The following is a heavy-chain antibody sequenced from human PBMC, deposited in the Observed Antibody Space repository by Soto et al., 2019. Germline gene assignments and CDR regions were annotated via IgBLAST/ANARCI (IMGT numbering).Heavy chain of an antibody. J-gene: IGHJ4*02. D-gene: IGHD3-22*01. CDR2: ISYSGTT. CDR3: ARAPWHDTSAYLFDS. Sequence: QVQLQESGPGLVKPSQTLSLTCTVSGGSISSAGHYWSWIRQHPGEGLEWIGYISYSGTTHYNPSLKNRVIISSDTSTNRFFLNLSSATVADTAVYYCARAPWHDTSAYLFDSWGQGTLVTVAS. CDR1: GGSISSAGHY. V-gene: IGHV4-31*03.